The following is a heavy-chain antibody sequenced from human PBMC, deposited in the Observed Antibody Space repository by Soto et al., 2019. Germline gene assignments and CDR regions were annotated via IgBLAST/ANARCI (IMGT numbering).Heavy chain of an antibody. CDR1: GFTFSSYG. CDR2: ISYDGSNK. V-gene: IGHV3-30*18. J-gene: IGHJ6*02. Sequence: GGSLRLSCAASGFTFSSYGMHWVRQAPGKGLEWVAVISYDGSNKYCADSVKGRFTISRDNSKNTLYLQMNSLRAEDTAVYYCAKDKAGYGMDVWGQGTTVTV. CDR3: AKDKAGYGMDV.